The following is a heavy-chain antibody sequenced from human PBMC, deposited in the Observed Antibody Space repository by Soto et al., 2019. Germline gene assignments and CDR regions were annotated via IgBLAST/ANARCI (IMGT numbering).Heavy chain of an antibody. D-gene: IGHD6-6*01. Sequence: SGTLSLTCTVSGGSISRGGYYWSWIRQHPGKGLEWIGYIYYSGSTYYNPSLKSRVTISVDTSKNQFSLKLSSVTAADTAVYYCAREVRSSIAARRRVDYWGQGTLVTVSS. CDR3: AREVRSSIAARRRVDY. CDR2: IYYSGST. J-gene: IGHJ4*02. CDR1: GGSISRGGYY. V-gene: IGHV4-31*03.